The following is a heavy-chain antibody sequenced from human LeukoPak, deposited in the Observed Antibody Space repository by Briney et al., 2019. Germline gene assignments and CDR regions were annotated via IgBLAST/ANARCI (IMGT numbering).Heavy chain of an antibody. Sequence: GGSLRLSCAASGFTVSSNYMSWVRQAPGKGLEWVSVIYSGGSTYYADSVKGRFTISRDNSKNTLYLQMNSLRAEDTAVYYCARDQSSKAPNTGITGTSYYYYYMDVWGKGTTVTVSS. CDR3: ARDQSSKAPNTGITGTSYYYYYMDV. CDR1: GFTVSSNY. V-gene: IGHV3-53*01. J-gene: IGHJ6*03. CDR2: IYSGGST. D-gene: IGHD1-7*01.